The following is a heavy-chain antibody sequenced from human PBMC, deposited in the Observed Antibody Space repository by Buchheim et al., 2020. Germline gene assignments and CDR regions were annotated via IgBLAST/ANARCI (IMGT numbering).Heavy chain of an antibody. CDR2: IYYSGST. CDR3: ARLHYDFWSGYYTGNFDY. D-gene: IGHD3-3*01. J-gene: IGHJ4*02. CDR1: GGSISSYY. Sequence: QMQLQESGPGLVKPSETLSLTCTVSGGSISSYYWSWIRQPPGKGLEWIGSIYYSGSTYYNPSLKSRVTISVDTSKNQFSLKLSSVTAADTAVYYCARLHYDFWSGYYTGNFDYWGQGTL. V-gene: IGHV4-59*05.